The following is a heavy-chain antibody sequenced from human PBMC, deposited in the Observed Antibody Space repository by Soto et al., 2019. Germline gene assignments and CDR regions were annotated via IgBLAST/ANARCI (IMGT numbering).Heavy chain of an antibody. CDR2: IIPIFGTA. J-gene: IGHJ6*02. CDR3: AGVDVVVPAAYDYYYYGMDV. CDR1: GGTFSSYA. V-gene: IGHV1-69*01. D-gene: IGHD2-2*01. Sequence: QVQLVQSGAEVKKPGSSVKVSCKASGGTFSSYAISWVRQAPGQGLEWMGGIIPIFGTANYAQKFQGRVTITADESTSTAYMELSSLRSEDTAVYYCAGVDVVVPAAYDYYYYGMDVWGQGTTVTVSS.